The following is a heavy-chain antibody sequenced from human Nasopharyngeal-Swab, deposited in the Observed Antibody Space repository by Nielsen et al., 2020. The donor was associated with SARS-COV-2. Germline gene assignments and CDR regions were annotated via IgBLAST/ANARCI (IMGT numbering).Heavy chain of an antibody. J-gene: IGHJ4*02. D-gene: IGHD3-22*01. CDR1: GLTFSDYY. CDR3: AKIPNYYDSSGY. CDR2: ISSSGSTI. Sequence: GGSLRLCCAASGLTFSDYYMRWIRQAPGKGLEWVSYISSSGSTIYYADSVKGRFTISRDNAKNSLYLQMNSLRAEDTALYYCAKIPNYYDSSGYWGQGTLVTVSS. V-gene: IGHV3-11*01.